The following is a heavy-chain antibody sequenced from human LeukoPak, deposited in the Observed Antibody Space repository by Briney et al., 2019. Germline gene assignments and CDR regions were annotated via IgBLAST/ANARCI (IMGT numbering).Heavy chain of an antibody. CDR1: GYTFTGYY. J-gene: IGHJ4*02. Sequence: ASVKVSCKASGYTFTGYYMHWVRQAPGQGLEWMGWTNPNSGGTNYAQKFQGRVTMTRDTSISTAYMELSRLRSDDTVVYYCARVPQEGGGILRFLEWSIYFDYWGQGTLVTVSS. V-gene: IGHV1-2*02. D-gene: IGHD3-3*01. CDR3: ARVPQEGGGILRFLEWSIYFDY. CDR2: TNPNSGGT.